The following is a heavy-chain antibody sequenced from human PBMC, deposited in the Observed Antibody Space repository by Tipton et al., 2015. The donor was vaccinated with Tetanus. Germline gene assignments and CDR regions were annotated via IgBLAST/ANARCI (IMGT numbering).Heavy chain of an antibody. V-gene: IGHV1-69*13. Sequence: QLVQSGAEVKKPGASVKVSCKASGYTFTSYYMHWVRQAPGQGLEWMGGIIPIFGTANYAQKFQGRVTITADESTSTAYMELSSLRSEDTAVYYCAADAGIAAAGPGWFDPWGQGTLVTVSS. J-gene: IGHJ5*02. CDR2: IIPIFGTA. CDR3: AADAGIAAAGPGWFDP. D-gene: IGHD6-13*01. CDR1: GYTFTSYY.